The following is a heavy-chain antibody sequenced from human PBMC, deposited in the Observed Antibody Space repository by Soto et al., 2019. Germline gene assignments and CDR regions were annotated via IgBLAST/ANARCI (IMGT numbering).Heavy chain of an antibody. D-gene: IGHD4-17*01. CDR1: GGTLSNYG. J-gene: IGHJ6*02. CDR2: IIPVFGTA. CDR3: SRGDATKIVVTTYYAMDV. V-gene: IGHV1-69*12. Sequence: QVQLVQSGAEVKKPGSSVRVSCKASGGTLSNYGISWVRQAPGQGLEWMGGIIPVFGTANYAQKFQGRVTITAXEANSTXXMDVTSLRSEDTAVYYCSRGDATKIVVTTYYAMDVWGQGTTVSVSS.